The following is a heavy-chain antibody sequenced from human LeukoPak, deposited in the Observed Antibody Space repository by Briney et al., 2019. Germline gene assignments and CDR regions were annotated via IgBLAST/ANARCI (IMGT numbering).Heavy chain of an antibody. V-gene: IGHV3-30*02. CDR1: GFTFSSYA. D-gene: IGHD6-25*01. J-gene: IGHJ4*02. Sequence: GGSLRLSGAASGFTFSSYAMHWVRQAPGKGLEGVTFIHYDGSNNYYADSVKGRFTISRDNSKNQLYLQMNTLRADDTAVYYCAKDHGSSDWYYFDYWGQGTLVSVSS. CDR2: IHYDGSNN. CDR3: AKDHGSSDWYYFDY.